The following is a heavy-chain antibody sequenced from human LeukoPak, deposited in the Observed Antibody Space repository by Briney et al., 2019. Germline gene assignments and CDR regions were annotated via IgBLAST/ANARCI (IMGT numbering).Heavy chain of an antibody. CDR2: ISNSGSNT. D-gene: IGHD3-22*01. J-gene: IGHJ4*02. V-gene: IGHV3-23*01. Sequence: QPGGSLRLSCAASGFTFTNYGMNWVRQAPGKGLEWVSSISNSGSNTHYADSVRGRFTISRDNSKNTLYLQMNSLRAEDTAVYFCARDREGGLYYDSMDYWGQGTLVTVSS. CDR3: ARDREGGLYYDSMDY. CDR1: GFTFTNYG.